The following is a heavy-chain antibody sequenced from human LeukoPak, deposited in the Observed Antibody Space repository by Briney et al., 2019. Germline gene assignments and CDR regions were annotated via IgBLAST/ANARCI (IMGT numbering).Heavy chain of an antibody. CDR3: AKDMGYNSGWTRIDY. CDR1: GFTFSSYG. D-gene: IGHD6-19*01. Sequence: PGGSLRLSCAVSGFTFSSYGMYWVRQTPGKGLEWVAFIRYDGSNQYYADSVKGRFTISRDNSKNTLSLQMNSLKTEDTAVYYCAKDMGYNSGWTRIDYWGQGTLVTVSS. CDR2: IRYDGSNQ. V-gene: IGHV3-30*02. J-gene: IGHJ4*02.